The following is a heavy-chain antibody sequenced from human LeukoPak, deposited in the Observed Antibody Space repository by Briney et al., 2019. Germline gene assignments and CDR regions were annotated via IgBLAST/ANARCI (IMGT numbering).Heavy chain of an antibody. CDR2: IYYSGST. D-gene: IGHD6-13*01. J-gene: IGHJ4*02. Sequence: PSETLSLTCTVSGGSISAGISYWSWIRHYPGKGLEWIGYIYYSGSTNYNPSLKSRVTISVDTSKNQFSLKLSSVTAADTAVYYCARHISYQNVPPHYSSSWYYFDYWGQGTLVTVSS. V-gene: IGHV4-61*01. CDR1: GGSISAGISY. CDR3: ARHISYQNVPPHYSSSWYYFDY.